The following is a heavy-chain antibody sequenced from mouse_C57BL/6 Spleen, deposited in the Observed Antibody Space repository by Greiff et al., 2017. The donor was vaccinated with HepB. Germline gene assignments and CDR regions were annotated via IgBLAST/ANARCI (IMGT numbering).Heavy chain of an antibody. V-gene: IGHV5-17*01. D-gene: IGHD2-3*01. CDR1: GFTFSDYG. Sequence: EVKLMESGGGLVKPGGSLKLSCAASGFTFSDYGMHWVRQAPEKGLEWVAYISSGSSTIYYADTVKGRFTISRDNAKNTLFLLMTSLRSEDTAMYYCARKEGYYYWFAYWGQGTLVTVSA. J-gene: IGHJ3*01. CDR3: ARKEGYYYWFAY. CDR2: ISSGSSTI.